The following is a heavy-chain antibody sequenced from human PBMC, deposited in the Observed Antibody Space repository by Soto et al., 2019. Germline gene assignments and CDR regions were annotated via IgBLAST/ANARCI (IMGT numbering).Heavy chain of an antibody. V-gene: IGHV1-8*01. CDR2: MNPNSGNT. J-gene: IGHJ6*02. D-gene: IGHD3-22*01. Sequence: ASVKVSCKASGYTFTSYDTNWVRQATGQGLEWMGWMNPNSGNTGYAQKFQGRVTMTRNTSISTAYMELSSLRSEDTAVYYCARGGLRGSGYYSGSYYYYGMDVWGQGTTVTVSS. CDR1: GYTFTSYD. CDR3: ARGGLRGSGYYSGSYYYYGMDV.